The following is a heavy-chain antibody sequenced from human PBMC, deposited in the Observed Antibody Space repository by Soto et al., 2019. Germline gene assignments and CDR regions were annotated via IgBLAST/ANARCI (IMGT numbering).Heavy chain of an antibody. D-gene: IGHD3-10*01. CDR1: GYTFTGYY. CDR3: ARGAPSMVGYYYYYGMDV. Sequence: ASVKVSCKASGYTFTGYYMHWVRQAPGQGLEWMGWINPNSGGTNCAQKFQGRVTMTRDTSISTAYMELSRLRSDDTAVYYCARGAPSMVGYYYYYGMDVWGQGTTVTVSS. V-gene: IGHV1-2*02. J-gene: IGHJ6*02. CDR2: INPNSGGT.